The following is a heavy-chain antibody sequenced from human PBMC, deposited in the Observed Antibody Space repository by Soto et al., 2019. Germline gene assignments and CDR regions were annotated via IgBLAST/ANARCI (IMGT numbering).Heavy chain of an antibody. CDR1: GGSISSYY. J-gene: IGHJ4*02. CDR2: IYYSGST. CDR3: ARVDNSSGYLYYFDY. D-gene: IGHD3-22*01. Sequence: SETLSLTCTVSGGSISSYYWSWIRQPPGKGLEWIGYIYYSGSTNYNPSLKSRVTISVDTSKNQFSLKPSSVTAADTAVYYCARVDNSSGYLYYFDYWGQGTLVTVSS. V-gene: IGHV4-59*01.